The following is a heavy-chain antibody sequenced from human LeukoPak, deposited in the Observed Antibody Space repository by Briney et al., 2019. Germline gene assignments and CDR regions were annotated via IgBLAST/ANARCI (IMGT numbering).Heavy chain of an antibody. CDR3: AKRGVVVPAAVFFDY. Sequence: PGGSLRLSCAASGFTFSSYAMSWVRQAPGKGLEWVSAISGSRDATYYADSVKGRFTISRDNSKNTLYLQMNSLRAEDTAVYYCAKRGVVVPAAVFFDYWGQGTLVTVSS. D-gene: IGHD2-2*01. V-gene: IGHV3-23*01. CDR1: GFTFSSYA. CDR2: ISGSRDAT. J-gene: IGHJ4*02.